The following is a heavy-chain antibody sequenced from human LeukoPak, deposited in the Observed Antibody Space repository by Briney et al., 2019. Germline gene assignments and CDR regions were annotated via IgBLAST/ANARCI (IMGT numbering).Heavy chain of an antibody. Sequence: SETLSLTCTVSGGSLTSSTYYWSWIRQPPGKGLEWIGYIYYSGSTNYNPSLKSRVTISVDTSKNQFSLKLSSVTAADTAVYYCARARIAVAGYWFDPWGQGTLVTVSS. CDR2: IYYSGST. J-gene: IGHJ5*02. CDR1: GGSLTSSTYY. CDR3: ARARIAVAGYWFDP. D-gene: IGHD6-19*01. V-gene: IGHV4-61*01.